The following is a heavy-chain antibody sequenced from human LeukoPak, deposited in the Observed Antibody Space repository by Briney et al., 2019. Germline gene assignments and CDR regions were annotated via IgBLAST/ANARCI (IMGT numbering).Heavy chain of an antibody. J-gene: IGHJ4*02. CDR1: GFTFSSYN. CDR2: ISRSTDYI. CDR3: AREELSY. D-gene: IGHD1-26*01. V-gene: IGHV3-21*01. Sequence: GGSLRLSCAASGFTFSSYNMNWVRQPPGKGLEWVSSISRSTDYIYYAESVKGRFSISRDTAKNWLCMRMSSLRAEGTAVYFCAREELSYWGEGTLVSVSS.